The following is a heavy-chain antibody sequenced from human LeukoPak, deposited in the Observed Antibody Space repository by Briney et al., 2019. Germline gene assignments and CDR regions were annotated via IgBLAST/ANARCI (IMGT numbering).Heavy chain of an antibody. Sequence: ASVKVSCKASGGTFSSYAISWVRQAPGQGLEWMGGIIPIFGTASYAQKFQGRVTITADESTSTAYMELSSLRSEDTAVYYCARSIQLWSVYYFDYWGQGTLVTVSS. CDR1: GGTFSSYA. V-gene: IGHV1-69*13. CDR3: ARSIQLWSVYYFDY. D-gene: IGHD5-18*01. J-gene: IGHJ4*02. CDR2: IIPIFGTA.